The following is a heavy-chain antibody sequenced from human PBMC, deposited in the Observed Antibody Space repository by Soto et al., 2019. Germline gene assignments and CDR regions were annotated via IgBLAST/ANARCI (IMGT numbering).Heavy chain of an antibody. D-gene: IGHD3-10*01. J-gene: IGHJ3*02. CDR2: IMPIFGTA. Sequence: QVLLVQSGPEVKKPGSSVKVSCKASGGTFSSYTISWVRQAPGQGLEYMGGIMPIFGTATYAQRFQGRVTITAGESTSTVYMELRSLRSEDTAVYFCTRGVTANYMGGDAFEIWGQGTLVTVSS. CDR3: TRGVTANYMGGDAFEI. CDR1: GGTFSSYT. V-gene: IGHV1-69*01.